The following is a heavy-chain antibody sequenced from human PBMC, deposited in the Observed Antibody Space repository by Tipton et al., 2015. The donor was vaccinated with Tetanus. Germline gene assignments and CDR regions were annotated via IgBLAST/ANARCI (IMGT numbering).Heavy chain of an antibody. D-gene: IGHD1-14*01. CDR3: ARQKSTRTRSFDY. Sequence: GLVKPSETLSLACSVSGGSVTSINYYWGWIRQPPGKGLEWIGSASYSGITNYNPSLETRLTISVDTAKKQISLRLTSVTAADTALYYCARQKSTRTRSFDYWGQGTLVTVSS. V-gene: IGHV4-39*01. J-gene: IGHJ4*02. CDR2: ASYSGIT. CDR1: GGSVTSINYY.